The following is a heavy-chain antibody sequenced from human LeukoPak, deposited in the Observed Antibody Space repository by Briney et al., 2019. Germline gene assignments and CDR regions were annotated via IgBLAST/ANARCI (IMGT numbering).Heavy chain of an antibody. Sequence: PSETLSLTCTVSGGSISSGDYYWSWIRQPPGKGLEWIGYIYYSGSTYYNPSLKSRVTISVDTSKNQFSLKLSSVTAADTAAYYCARERGSYYAYNWFDPWGQGTLVTVSS. CDR1: GGSISSGDYY. CDR3: ARERGSYYAYNWFDP. D-gene: IGHD1-26*01. CDR2: IYYSGST. V-gene: IGHV4-30-4*08. J-gene: IGHJ5*02.